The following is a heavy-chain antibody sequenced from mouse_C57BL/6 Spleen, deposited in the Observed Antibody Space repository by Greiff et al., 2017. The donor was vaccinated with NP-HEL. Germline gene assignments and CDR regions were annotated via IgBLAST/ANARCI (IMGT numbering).Heavy chain of an antibody. CDR1: GFTFNTYA. CDR2: IRSKSSNYAT. J-gene: IGHJ3*01. D-gene: IGHD2-2*01. V-gene: IGHV10-3*01. Sequence: EVHLVESGGGLVQPKGSLKLSCAASGFTFNTYAMHWVRQAPGKGLEWVARIRSKSSNYATYYADSVKDRFTISRDDSQSMLYLQMNNLKTEDTAMYYCVVGWLYGYDYWFAYWGQGTLVTVSA. CDR3: VVGWLYGYDYWFAY.